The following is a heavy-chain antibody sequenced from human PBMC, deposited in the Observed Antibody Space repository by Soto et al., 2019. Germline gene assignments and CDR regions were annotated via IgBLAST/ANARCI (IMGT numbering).Heavy chain of an antibody. Sequence: GESLKISCKGSGYRFPSYWIAWVRQMPGKGLEWMGIIYPGDSDTIYSPSFQGQVTFSADKSTSTAYLQWSSLKASDTAMYYCARQGSNGAYYYYGMDVWGQGTTVTSP. V-gene: IGHV5-51*01. CDR2: IYPGDSDT. J-gene: IGHJ6*02. CDR1: GYRFPSYW. D-gene: IGHD2-8*01. CDR3: ARQGSNGAYYYYGMDV.